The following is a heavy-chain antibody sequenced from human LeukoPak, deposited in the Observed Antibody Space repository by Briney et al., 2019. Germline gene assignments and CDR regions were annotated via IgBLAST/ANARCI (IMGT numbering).Heavy chain of an antibody. CDR2: ISWNSGSI. J-gene: IGHJ4*02. CDR3: AKDIYPHYEYSSSSFDY. CDR1: GFTFDDYA. V-gene: IGHV3-9*03. Sequence: PGGSLRLSCAASGFTFDDYAMHWVRQAPGKGLEWVSGISWNSGSIGFADSVKGRFTISRDNAKNSLYLQMNSLRAEDMALYYCAKDIYPHYEYSSSSFDYWGQGTLVTVSS. D-gene: IGHD6-6*01.